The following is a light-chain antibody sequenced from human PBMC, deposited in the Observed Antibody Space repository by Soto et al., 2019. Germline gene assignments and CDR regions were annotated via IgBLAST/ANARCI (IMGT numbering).Light chain of an antibody. Sequence: EIVLTQSPATLSLSPGERATLSCRASQSVGSYLAWYQQKLGQAPRLLIYGASTRATGIPARFSGSGSGTEFTLTISSLQSEDFAIFYCQQYNDWPRTFGQGTKL. CDR2: GAS. V-gene: IGKV3-15*01. J-gene: IGKJ2*01. CDR1: QSVGSY. CDR3: QQYNDWPRT.